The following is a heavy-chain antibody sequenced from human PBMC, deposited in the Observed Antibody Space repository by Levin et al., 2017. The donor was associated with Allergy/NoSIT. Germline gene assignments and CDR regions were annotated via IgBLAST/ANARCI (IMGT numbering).Heavy chain of an antibody. V-gene: IGHV6-1*01. J-gene: IGHJ6*02. D-gene: IGHD5-18*01. Sequence: SQTLSLTCAISGDSVSSNSAAWNWIRQSPSRGLEWLGRTYYRSKWYNDYAVSVKSRITINPDTSKNQFSLQLNSVTPEDTAVYYCARSSEDTAMVTVYYGMDVWGQGTTVTVSS. CDR2: TYYRSKWYN. CDR3: ARSSEDTAMVTVYYGMDV. CDR1: GDSVSSNSAA.